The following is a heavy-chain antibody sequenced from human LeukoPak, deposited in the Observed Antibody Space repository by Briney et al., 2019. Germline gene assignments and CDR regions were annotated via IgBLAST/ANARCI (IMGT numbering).Heavy chain of an antibody. V-gene: IGHV3-23*01. CDR2: ISGSGGST. D-gene: IGHD2-2*01. CDR3: AKPYHLVVVPAAFLY. Sequence: SGGSLRLSCAASGFTFSNYAVSWVRQAPGKGLEWVSAISGSGGSTYYADSVKGRFTISRDNSKNTLYLQMNSLRAEDTAVYYCAKPYHLVVVPAAFLYWGQGTLVTVSS. CDR1: GFTFSNYA. J-gene: IGHJ4*02.